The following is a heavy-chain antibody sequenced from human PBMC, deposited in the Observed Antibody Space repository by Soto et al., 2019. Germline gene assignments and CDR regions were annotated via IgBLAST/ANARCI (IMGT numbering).Heavy chain of an antibody. J-gene: IGHJ5*02. Sequence: EVQLLESGGGLVQPGGSLRLSCAASGFTFSLYAMSWVRQAPGKGLEWVSGISASGGITSYADSVKGRFTISRDNSKNTLFLQMKRLRAEDTAVYYCAKDRGRVVGASGNLFDPWGQGTMVTVSS. CDR2: ISASGGIT. CDR1: GFTFSLYA. V-gene: IGHV3-23*01. D-gene: IGHD2-15*01. CDR3: AKDRGRVVGASGNLFDP.